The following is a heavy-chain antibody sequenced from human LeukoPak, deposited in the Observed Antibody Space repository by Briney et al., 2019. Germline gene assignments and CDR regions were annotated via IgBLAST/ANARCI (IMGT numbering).Heavy chain of an antibody. CDR3: ARDGASSSWPYYFDY. Sequence: PSETLSLTCAVYGGSFSGYYWSWIRQPAGKGLEWIGRIYTSGSTNYNPSLKSRVTMSVDTSKNQFSLKLSSVTAADTAVYYCARDGASSSWPYYFDYWGQGTLVTVSS. CDR2: IYTSGST. CDR1: GGSFSGYY. J-gene: IGHJ4*02. D-gene: IGHD6-13*01. V-gene: IGHV4-4*07.